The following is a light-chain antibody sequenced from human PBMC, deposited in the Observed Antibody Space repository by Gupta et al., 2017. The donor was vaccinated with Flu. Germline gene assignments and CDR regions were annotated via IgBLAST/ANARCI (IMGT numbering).Light chain of an antibody. CDR1: QSVSTW. CDR3: QQYNNYSPYT. CDR2: KAS. Sequence: DRVTFTCQGSQSVSTWLAWYQLKPGKAPKLLIYKASNLENGVPSRFTGSGTGTEFTLTISSVHPNDSATYYCQQYNNYSPYTFGQGTKLEIK. V-gene: IGKV1-5*03. J-gene: IGKJ2*01.